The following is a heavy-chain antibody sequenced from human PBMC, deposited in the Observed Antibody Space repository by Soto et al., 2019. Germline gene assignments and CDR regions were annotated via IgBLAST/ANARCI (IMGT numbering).Heavy chain of an antibody. J-gene: IGHJ6*02. Sequence: QVQLVESGGGMVQPGRSLRLSCAASGFTFNNYGMYWVRQAPGKGLEWVAVIWYDGSNEYYADSVKGRFTISRDNSKNTLYLQMNSLRAEDTAVYHCARVQGRWYGSGSYEGLDVWGQGTTVTVSS. CDR3: ARVQGRWYGSGSYEGLDV. D-gene: IGHD3-10*01. CDR2: IWYDGSNE. V-gene: IGHV3-33*01. CDR1: GFTFNNYG.